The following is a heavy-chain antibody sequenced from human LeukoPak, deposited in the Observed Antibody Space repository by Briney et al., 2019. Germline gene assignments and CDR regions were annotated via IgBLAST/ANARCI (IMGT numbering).Heavy chain of an antibody. D-gene: IGHD4-17*01. J-gene: IGHJ3*02. CDR1: GFTFSDYY. CDR2: ISSSSSYT. V-gene: IGHV3-11*06. Sequence: PGGSLRLSCAASGFTFSDYYMSRIRQAPGKGLEWVSYISSSSSYTNYADSVKGRFTISRDNAKNSLYLQMNSLRAEDTAVYYCARDRTVTTREGAFDIWGQGIMVTVSS. CDR3: ARDRTVTTREGAFDI.